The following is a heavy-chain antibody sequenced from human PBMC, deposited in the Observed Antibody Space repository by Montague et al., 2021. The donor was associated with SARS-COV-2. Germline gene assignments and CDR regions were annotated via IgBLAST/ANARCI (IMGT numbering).Heavy chain of an antibody. CDR1: GGSFSGYY. CDR2: INHSGST. D-gene: IGHD5-24*01. J-gene: IGHJ4*02. V-gene: IGHV4-34*01. CDR3: TRRLHGFNRHYFDY. Sequence: SETLSLTCAVYGGSFSGYYWSWIRQPPGKGLEWIGEINHSGSTNYNPSLKSRVTISVDTSKNQFSLKLTSVTAADTAVYYCTRRLHGFNRHYFDYWGRGTLVTVSS.